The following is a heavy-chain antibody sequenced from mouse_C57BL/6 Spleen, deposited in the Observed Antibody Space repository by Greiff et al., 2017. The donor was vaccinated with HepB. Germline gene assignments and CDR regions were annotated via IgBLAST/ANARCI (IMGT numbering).Heavy chain of an antibody. CDR1: GFTFSDYG. V-gene: IGHV5-17*01. Sequence: EVQLQESGGGLVKPGGSLKLSCAASGFTFSDYGMHWVRQAPEKGLEWVAYISSGSSTIYYADTVKGRFTISRDNAKNTLFLQMTSLRTEDTAMYYCARNPYYAMDYWGKGTSVTVSS. CDR3: ARNPYYAMDY. CDR2: ISSGSSTI. J-gene: IGHJ4*01.